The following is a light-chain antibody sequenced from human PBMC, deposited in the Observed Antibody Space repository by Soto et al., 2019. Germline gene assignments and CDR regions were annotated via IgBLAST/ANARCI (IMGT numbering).Light chain of an antibody. CDR3: HHYSGSRT. J-gene: IGKJ1*01. V-gene: IGKV3-20*01. Sequence: EIVLTQSPGTLFLSPGERATLSCRASQTVGSFYLAWYQQRPGQAPRLLIYDASTRATGIPDRFSGSGSGTDFTLTISRLEPEDFAVYYCHHYSGSRTFGQGTKVDIK. CDR2: DAS. CDR1: QTVGSFY.